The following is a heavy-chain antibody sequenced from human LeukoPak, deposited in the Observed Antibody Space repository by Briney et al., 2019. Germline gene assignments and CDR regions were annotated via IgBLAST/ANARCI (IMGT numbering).Heavy chain of an antibody. J-gene: IGHJ6*03. CDR2: ISSSGSTI. D-gene: IGHD1-26*01. Sequence: PGGSLRLSCAASGFTFSSYEMNWVRQAPGKGLEWVSYISSSGSTIYYADSVKGRFTISRDNAKNSLYLQMNSLRAEDTAVYYCARAFQELPQLYYYYYMDVWGKRTTVTVSS. CDR1: GFTFSSYE. CDR3: ARAFQELPQLYYYYYMDV. V-gene: IGHV3-48*03.